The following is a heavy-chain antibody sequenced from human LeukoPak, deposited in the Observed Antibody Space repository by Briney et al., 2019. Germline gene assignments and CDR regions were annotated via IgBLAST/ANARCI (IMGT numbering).Heavy chain of an antibody. Sequence: PGGSLRLSCAASGFTFSSYSMSWFRQAPGKGLEWVGLIRSKTYGGTTEYAASVKGRFTISRDDSKSIAYLQMNSLKTEDTAVHYCTRDGSGTYLVAPSDYWGQGTLVTVSS. CDR2: IRSKTYGGTT. J-gene: IGHJ4*02. CDR1: GFTFSSYS. V-gene: IGHV3-49*03. D-gene: IGHD1-26*01. CDR3: TRDGSGTYLVAPSDY.